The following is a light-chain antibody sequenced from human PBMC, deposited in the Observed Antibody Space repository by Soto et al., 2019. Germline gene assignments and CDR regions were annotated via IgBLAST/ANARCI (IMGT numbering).Light chain of an antibody. V-gene: IGLV7-46*01. CDR3: LISYNGVRV. CDR1: TGAVTSGHY. Sequence: QTVVTQEPSLTVSPGGTVTLTCGASTGAVTSGHYPYWFQQKPGQAPRTLVYDASNKHSWTPARFSGSLLGGKAALTLSGAQPEDEADYYCLISYNGVRVFGGGTKVTVL. CDR2: DAS. J-gene: IGLJ2*01.